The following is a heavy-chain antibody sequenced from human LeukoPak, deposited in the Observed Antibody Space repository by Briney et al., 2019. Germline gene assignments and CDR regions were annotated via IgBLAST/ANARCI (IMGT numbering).Heavy chain of an antibody. V-gene: IGHV3-23*01. J-gene: IGHJ4*02. CDR2: ISGSGSGGGT. CDR1: GFTFSSSA. CDR3: ASFGRDGYNLVHFDY. D-gene: IGHD5-24*01. Sequence: PGGSLRLSCAASGFTFSSSAMSWVRQAPGKGLEWVSSISGSGSGGGTYYADSVKGRFTISRDNSKNTLYLQMNSLRAEDTAVYYCASFGRDGYNLVHFDYWGQGTLVTVSS.